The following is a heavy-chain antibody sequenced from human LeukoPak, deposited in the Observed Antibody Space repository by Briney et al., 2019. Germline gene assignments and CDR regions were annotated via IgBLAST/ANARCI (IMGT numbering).Heavy chain of an antibody. J-gene: IGHJ3*02. CDR2: ISAYNGNT. V-gene: IGHV1-18*01. Sequence: ASVKVSCKASGYTFTSYGISWVRQAPGQGLEWMGWISAYNGNTNYAQKLQGRVTMTTDTSTSTAYMELRSLRSDDTAVYYCARDLGRLGTDASDIWGQGTMVTVSS. D-gene: IGHD1-1*01. CDR3: ARDLGRLGTDASDI. CDR1: GYTFTSYG.